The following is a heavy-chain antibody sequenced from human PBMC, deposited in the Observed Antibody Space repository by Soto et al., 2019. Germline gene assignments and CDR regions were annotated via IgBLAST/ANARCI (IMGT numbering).Heavy chain of an antibody. CDR1: GDSISSADYY. D-gene: IGHD1-1*01. CDR2: IFYSGTT. CDR3: ARDLWVEPELYYYGMDV. Sequence: SETLSLTCTVSGDSISSADYYWSWIRQTPGKGLEWIGHIFYSGTTYYNPSLKSRLTISVYTSKNHFSLRLTSVTAADTAVYYCARDLWVEPELYYYGMDVWGQGTTVT. J-gene: IGHJ6*02. V-gene: IGHV4-30-4*01.